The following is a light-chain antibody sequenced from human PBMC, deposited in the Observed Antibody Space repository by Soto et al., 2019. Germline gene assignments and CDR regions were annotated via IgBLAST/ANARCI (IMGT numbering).Light chain of an antibody. J-gene: IGKJ1*01. Sequence: EIVLTQSPGTLSLSPGERATLSCRASQSVSSSYLAWYQQNRGQAPRLLIYGASSRATGIPDRFSGSGSGTDFTLTISRLEPEEFAVYYCQQYGSSRWTFGQGNKVDIK. V-gene: IGKV3-20*01. CDR2: GAS. CDR1: QSVSSSY. CDR3: QQYGSSRWT.